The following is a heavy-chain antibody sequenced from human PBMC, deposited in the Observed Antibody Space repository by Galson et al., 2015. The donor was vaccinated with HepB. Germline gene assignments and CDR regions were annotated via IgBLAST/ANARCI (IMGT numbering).Heavy chain of an antibody. J-gene: IGHJ6*02. CDR2: ISSSSSTI. CDR3: ARGRRASTMVRGVAMDV. V-gene: IGHV3-48*02. Sequence: SLRLSCAASGFTFSSYSMNWVRQAPGKGLEWVSYISSSSSTIYYADSVKGRFTISRDNAKNSLYLQMNSLRDEDTAVYYCARGRRASTMVRGVAMDVWGQGTTVTVS. D-gene: IGHD3-10*01. CDR1: GFTFSSYS.